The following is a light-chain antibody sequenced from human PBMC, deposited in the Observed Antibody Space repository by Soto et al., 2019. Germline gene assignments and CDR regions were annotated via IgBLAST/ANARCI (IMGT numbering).Light chain of an antibody. CDR1: QTISTY. J-gene: IGKJ2*01. V-gene: IGKV1-39*01. CDR3: QQSDSTPYT. Sequence: DIQMTQSPSSLSASVGDRVTITCRAIQTISTYLNWYQQKPGKAPRLLIYDASSLLSGVPSRFSGRGSGTDFTLTIASLQPEDFSTYYCQQSDSTPYTFGQGTKVEI. CDR2: DAS.